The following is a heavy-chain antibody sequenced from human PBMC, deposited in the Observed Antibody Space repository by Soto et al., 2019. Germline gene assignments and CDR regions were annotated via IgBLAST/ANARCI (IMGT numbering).Heavy chain of an antibody. CDR1: GFTFSSYA. Sequence: QVQLVESGGGVVQPGRSLRLSCAASGFTFSSYALHWVRQAPGKGLEWVAVISYDGSNKYYADSVKGRFAISRDNSRDTLFLQKNSLRAEDTAVYYCAKGAPTVVGVVTGYWGQGTLVTVSS. D-gene: IGHD3-3*01. CDR2: ISYDGSNK. V-gene: IGHV3-30*09. J-gene: IGHJ4*02. CDR3: AKGAPTVVGVVTGY.